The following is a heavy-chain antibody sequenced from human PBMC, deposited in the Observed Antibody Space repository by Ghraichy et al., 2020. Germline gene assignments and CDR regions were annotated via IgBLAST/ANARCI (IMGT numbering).Heavy chain of an antibody. CDR3: ARPQVGASFDY. CDR2: ISSGSTYI. J-gene: IGHJ4*02. Sequence: GESLNISCVASGFTFSSYAMNWVRQAPGKGLEWVSSISSGSTYIDYADSLKGRFTISRDNAKNSLYLQMNSLRAEDTAVYYCARPQVGASFDYWGQGTLVTVSS. V-gene: IGHV3-21*01. D-gene: IGHD1-26*01. CDR1: GFTFSSYA.